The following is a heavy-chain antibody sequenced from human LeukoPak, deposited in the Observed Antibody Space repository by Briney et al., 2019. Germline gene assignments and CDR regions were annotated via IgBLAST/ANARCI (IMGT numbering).Heavy chain of an antibody. J-gene: IGHJ4*02. V-gene: IGHV4-39*02. CDR3: XXXGXGWSGAFDF. CDR2: IYYSGTT. D-gene: IGHD6-19*01. Sequence: ASETLSLTCTVSGGSIKSSSYYWGWIRQPPGKGLEWIANIYYSGTTYYNRSLKSRVTTAVDTSKNHFSLRLHSVTASDTAVYXXXXXGXGWSGAFDFWGQGTLITVSS. CDR1: GGSIKSSSYY.